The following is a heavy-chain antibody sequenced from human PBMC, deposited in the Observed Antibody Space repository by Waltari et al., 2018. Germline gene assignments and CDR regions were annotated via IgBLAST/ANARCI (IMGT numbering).Heavy chain of an antibody. CDR1: GGSISSYY. J-gene: IGHJ4*02. Sequence: QVRLQESGPGLVKPSATLSLTCTVSGGSISSYYWSWLRQPPGKGLEWIGFIYYSGSTNYNPSLKSRVTISVDTSKNQFSLRLSSLTAADTAVYYCARGGNSFVYWGQGTLVTVSS. CDR2: IYYSGST. V-gene: IGHV4-59*01. CDR3: ARGGNSFVY. D-gene: IGHD2-21*01.